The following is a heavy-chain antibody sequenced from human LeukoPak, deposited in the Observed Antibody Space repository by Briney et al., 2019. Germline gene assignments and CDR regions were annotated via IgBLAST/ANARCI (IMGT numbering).Heavy chain of an antibody. J-gene: IGHJ6*02. Sequence: LSLTCAVYGGSFSGYYWSWVRQAPGKGLEWVAVISYDGSNKYYADSVKGRFTISRDNSKNTLYLQMNSLRAEDTAVYYCAREGSSSWYQPLYYYYYGMDVWGQGTTVTVSS. D-gene: IGHD6-13*01. CDR1: GGSFSGYY. CDR3: AREGSSSWYQPLYYYYYGMDV. V-gene: IGHV3-30-3*01. CDR2: ISYDGSNK.